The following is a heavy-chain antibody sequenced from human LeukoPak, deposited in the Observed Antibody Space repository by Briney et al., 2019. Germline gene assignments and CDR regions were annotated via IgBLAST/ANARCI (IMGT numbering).Heavy chain of an antibody. CDR1: GFTFSRYA. V-gene: IGHV3-30*02. Sequence: GGSLRLSCAASGFTFSRYAMHWVRQAPGKGLEWVAFIRYDGSYKYYADSVKGRFTISRDNSKNTLYLQMNSLRAEDTAVYYCAKPHSGPNAFDIWGQGTMVTVSS. CDR2: IRYDGSYK. D-gene: IGHD5-12*01. CDR3: AKPHSGPNAFDI. J-gene: IGHJ3*02.